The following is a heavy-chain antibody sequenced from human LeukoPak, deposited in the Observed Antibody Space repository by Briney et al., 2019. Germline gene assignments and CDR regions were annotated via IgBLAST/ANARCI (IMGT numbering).Heavy chain of an antibody. D-gene: IGHD6-13*01. J-gene: IGHJ4*02. Sequence: PGGSLRLSCAASGFTFSSYAMSWVRQAPGKGLEWVSAISGSGGSTHYADSVKGRFTISRNNSKNTLYLQMNSLRAEDTAVYYCAKQKSPYSSSWYYFDYWGQGTLVTVSS. CDR1: GFTFSSYA. V-gene: IGHV3-23*01. CDR3: AKQKSPYSSSWYYFDY. CDR2: ISGSGGST.